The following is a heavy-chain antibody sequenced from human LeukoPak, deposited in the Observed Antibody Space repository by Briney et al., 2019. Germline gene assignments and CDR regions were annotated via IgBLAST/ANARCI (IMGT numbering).Heavy chain of an antibody. J-gene: IGHJ6*03. CDR2: FDPEDGET. CDR3: ATETVTTNYYYYYMDV. V-gene: IGHV1-24*01. D-gene: IGHD4-11*01. CDR1: GYTLTELS. Sequence: GASVKVSCKVSGYTLTELSMHWVRQAPGKGLEWMGGFDPEDGETIYAQKFQGRVTMTEDTSTDTAYMELSSLRSEDTAVYYCATETVTTNYYYYYMDVWGKGTTVTVSS.